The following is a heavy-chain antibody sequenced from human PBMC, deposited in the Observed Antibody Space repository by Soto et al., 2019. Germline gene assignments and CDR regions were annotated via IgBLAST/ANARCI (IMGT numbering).Heavy chain of an antibody. CDR3: ARGDIVVVVAATDYYGMDV. Sequence: GASVKVSCKASGYTFTSYAMHWVRQAPGQRLEWMGWINAGNGNTKYSQKFQGRVTITRDTSASTAYMELSSLRSEDTAVYYCARGDIVVVVAATDYYGMDVWGQGTTVTVSS. J-gene: IGHJ6*02. V-gene: IGHV1-3*01. CDR1: GYTFTSYA. D-gene: IGHD2-15*01. CDR2: INAGNGNT.